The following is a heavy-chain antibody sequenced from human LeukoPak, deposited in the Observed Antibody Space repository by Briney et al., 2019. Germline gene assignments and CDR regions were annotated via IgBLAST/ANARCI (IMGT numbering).Heavy chain of an antibody. D-gene: IGHD3-10*01. J-gene: IGHJ4*02. CDR1: GYTFTSYG. CDR3: ARAGYGSGSYNIDY. V-gene: IGHV1-18*01. CDR2: ISAYNGNT. Sequence: ASVKVSCKASGYTFTSYGISWVRQAPGQGLEWMGWISAYNGNTNYAQKLQGRVTMTPDTSTSKAYMELRSLRSDDTAVYYCARAGYGSGSYNIDYWGQGTLVTVSS.